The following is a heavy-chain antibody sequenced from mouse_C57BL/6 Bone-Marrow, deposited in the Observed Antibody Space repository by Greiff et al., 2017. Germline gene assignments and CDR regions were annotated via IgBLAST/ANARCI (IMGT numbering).Heavy chain of an antibody. Sequence: EVMLVESGGGLVKPGGSLKLSCAASGFTFSSYAMSWVRQTPEKRLEWVATISDGGSYTYYPDNVKGRFTMSRDNAKNNLYLQMSHLKSENTAMYYCARDNGYYVCAYWGQGTPLTVSS. D-gene: IGHD2-3*01. CDR1: GFTFSSYA. V-gene: IGHV5-4*01. J-gene: IGHJ2*01. CDR2: ISDGGSYT. CDR3: ARDNGYYVCAY.